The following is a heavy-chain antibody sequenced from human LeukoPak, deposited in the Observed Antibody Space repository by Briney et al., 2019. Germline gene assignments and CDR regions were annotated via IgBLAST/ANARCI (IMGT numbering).Heavy chain of an antibody. J-gene: IGHJ4*02. CDR2: IRYDGSKK. CDR3: ARGPSGYHNT. V-gene: IGHV3-30*02. CDR1: GFTFNSYA. D-gene: IGHD5-12*01. Sequence: GALRLSCAASGFTFNSYAMHWFRQAPGKGLEWVALIRYDGSKKYYADSVKGRFTISRDNAKNSLYLQMNSLRAEDTAVYYCARGPSGYHNTGGQGTLVTVSS.